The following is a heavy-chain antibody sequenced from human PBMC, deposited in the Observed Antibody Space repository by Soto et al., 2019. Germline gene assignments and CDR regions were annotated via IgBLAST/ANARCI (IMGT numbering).Heavy chain of an antibody. Sequence: ETLSLTCVVSGYSISSGYYWGWIRQPPGKGLEWIGSIYHSGSTYYNPSLKSRVTISVDTSKNHFSLKLNSVTAADTAVYYCASRTTVTTFPTDYWGQGTLVTVSS. J-gene: IGHJ4*02. V-gene: IGHV4-38-2*01. CDR2: IYHSGST. CDR1: GYSISSGYY. CDR3: ASRTTVTTFPTDY. D-gene: IGHD4-17*01.